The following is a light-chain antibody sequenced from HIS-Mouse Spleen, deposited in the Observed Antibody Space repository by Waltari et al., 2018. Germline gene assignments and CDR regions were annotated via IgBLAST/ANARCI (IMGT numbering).Light chain of an antibody. V-gene: IGLV2-11*01. CDR1: SSDVGGYNS. CDR2: DVS. J-gene: IGLJ3*02. CDR3: CSYAGSYTWV. Sequence: QSALTQPRSVSGSPGQSVTISCTGPSSDVGGYNSVSWYQQHPGKAPKLMIYDVSKRPSGVPDRFSGSKSGNTASLTISGLQAEDEADYYCCSYAGSYTWVFGGGTKLTVL.